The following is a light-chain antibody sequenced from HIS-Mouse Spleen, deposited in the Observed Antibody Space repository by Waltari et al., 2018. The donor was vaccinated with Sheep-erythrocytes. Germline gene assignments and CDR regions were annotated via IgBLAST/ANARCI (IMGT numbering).Light chain of an antibody. CDR2: DAS. J-gene: IGKJ4*01. CDR1: QDISNY. V-gene: IGKV1-33*01. Sequence: DIQMTQSPSSLSASVGDRVTITCQASQDISNYLNWDQQKPGKAPKLLIYDASNLETGVPSRFSGSGSETDFTFTISSLQPEDIATYYCQQYDNLPLTFGGGTKVEIK. CDR3: QQYDNLPLT.